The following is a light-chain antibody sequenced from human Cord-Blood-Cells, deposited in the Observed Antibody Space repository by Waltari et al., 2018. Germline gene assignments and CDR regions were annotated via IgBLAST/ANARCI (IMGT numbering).Light chain of an antibody. Sequence: QSALTQPASVSGSPGQSITISCTRTRSDVGIYNLVSWYQQHPGKAPKLMIYEVSKRPAGVSNRFSGSKSGNTASLTISGLQAEDEADYYCCSYAGSSTVFGGGTKLTVL. CDR2: EVS. CDR3: CSYAGSSTV. J-gene: IGLJ2*01. V-gene: IGLV2-23*02. CDR1: RSDVGIYNL.